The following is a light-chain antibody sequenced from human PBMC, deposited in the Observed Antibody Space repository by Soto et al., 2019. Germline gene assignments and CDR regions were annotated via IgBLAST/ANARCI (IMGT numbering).Light chain of an antibody. CDR3: TSYEGGGGYV. CDR2: EVS. V-gene: IGLV2-14*01. Sequence: QPALTQPASVSGSPGQSVTISCTGTSSDVGAYNLVSWYQQYPGKAPKLMIYEVSNRPSGVSNRFSGSKSGNTASLTISGLQAEDEADYYCCTSYEGGGGYVFGTGTKVTVL. J-gene: IGLJ1*01. CDR1: SSDVGAYNL.